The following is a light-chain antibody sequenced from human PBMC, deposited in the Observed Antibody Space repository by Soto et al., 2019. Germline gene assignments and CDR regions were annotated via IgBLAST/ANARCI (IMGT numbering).Light chain of an antibody. CDR1: QSISSY. V-gene: IGKV1-39*01. Sequence: DIQMTQSPSSLSASVGDRVTITCRASQSISSYLNWYQQKPGKAPNLLIYTASSLESGVPSRFSGSGSGTDFTLTISSLQSEDFATYYCQQYNSYSPLTFGGGTKVDIK. CDR3: QQYNSYSPLT. CDR2: TAS. J-gene: IGKJ4*01.